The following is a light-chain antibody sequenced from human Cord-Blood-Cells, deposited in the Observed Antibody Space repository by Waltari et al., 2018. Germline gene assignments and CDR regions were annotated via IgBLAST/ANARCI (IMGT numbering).Light chain of an antibody. Sequence: QSALTQPASVSGSPGQSITLSCTGTSSDVGSYNLVSWYQQHPGKAPKLMIYEVSKRPSGVSNRFSGSKSGNTASLTISGLQAEDEADYYCCSYAGSSTFVFGGGTQLTVL. V-gene: IGLV2-23*02. J-gene: IGLJ7*01. CDR3: CSYAGSSTFV. CDR2: EVS. CDR1: SSDVGSYNL.